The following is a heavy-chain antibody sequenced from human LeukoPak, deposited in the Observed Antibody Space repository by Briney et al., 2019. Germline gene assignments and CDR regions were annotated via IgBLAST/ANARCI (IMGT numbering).Heavy chain of an antibody. J-gene: IGHJ4*02. D-gene: IGHD5-24*01. CDR3: ARGGDGYNNFDY. V-gene: IGHV4-59*01. Sequence: SETLSLTCTVSGGSISSYYWSWFRQPPGKGLEWIGYIYYSGSTNYNPSLKSRVTISVDTSKNQFSLKLSSVTAADTAVYYCARGGDGYNNFDYWGQGTLVTVSS. CDR2: IYYSGST. CDR1: GGSISSYY.